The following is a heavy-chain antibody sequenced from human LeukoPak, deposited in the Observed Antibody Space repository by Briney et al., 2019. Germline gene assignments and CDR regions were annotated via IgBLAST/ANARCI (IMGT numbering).Heavy chain of an antibody. J-gene: IGHJ4*02. Sequence: GGSLRLSCAASGFTFSSYGMHWVRQAPGKGLEWVAVISYDVSNKYYADSVKGRFTISRDNSKNTLYLQMNSLRAEDTAVYYCAKDSGYDFWSGYYSPFDYWGQGTLVTVSS. CDR2: ISYDVSNK. CDR1: GFTFSSYG. D-gene: IGHD3-3*01. CDR3: AKDSGYDFWSGYYSPFDY. V-gene: IGHV3-30*18.